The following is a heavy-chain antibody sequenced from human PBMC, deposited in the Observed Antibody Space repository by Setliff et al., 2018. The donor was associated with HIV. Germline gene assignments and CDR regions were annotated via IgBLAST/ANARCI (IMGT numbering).Heavy chain of an antibody. CDR1: GYTFTSYG. J-gene: IGHJ4*02. D-gene: IGHD1-26*01. V-gene: IGHV1-8*02. CDR2: MDPSSAAT. CDR3: ARGVGAAGDY. Sequence: ASVKVSCKASGYTFTSYGISWVRQATGQGLEWLGWMDPSSAATGYAQKFQGRVTLTRDTSINTAYMELCSLTSDDTAVYYCARGVGAAGDYWGQGTQVTVSS.